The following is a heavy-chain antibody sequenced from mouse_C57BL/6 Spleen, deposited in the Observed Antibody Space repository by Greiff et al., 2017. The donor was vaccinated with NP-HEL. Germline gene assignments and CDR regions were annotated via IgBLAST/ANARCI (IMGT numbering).Heavy chain of an antibody. CDR3: ARSPYYGSSYGYFDV. Sequence: QQSCKASGYTFTSYWMHWVKQRPGRGLEWIGRIDPNSGGTKYNEKFKSKATLTVDKPSSTAYMQLSSLTSEDSAVYYCARSPYYGSSYGYFDVWGTGTTVTVSS. CDR2: IDPNSGGT. CDR1: GYTFTSYW. V-gene: IGHV1-72*01. D-gene: IGHD1-1*01. J-gene: IGHJ1*03.